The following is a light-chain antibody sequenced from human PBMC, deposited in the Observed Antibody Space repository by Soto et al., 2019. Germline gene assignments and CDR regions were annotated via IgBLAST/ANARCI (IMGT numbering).Light chain of an antibody. V-gene: IGKV1-5*01. J-gene: IGKJ2*01. Sequence: DIPMTQSPSTLSASVGDRVTITCRASQSISSWLAWYQQKPGKAPKLLIYDASSLESGVPSRFSGSGSGTEFTLTISSLQPDDFATYYCQQYNSYSTAYTFGQRTKLEIK. CDR3: QQYNSYSTAYT. CDR1: QSISSW. CDR2: DAS.